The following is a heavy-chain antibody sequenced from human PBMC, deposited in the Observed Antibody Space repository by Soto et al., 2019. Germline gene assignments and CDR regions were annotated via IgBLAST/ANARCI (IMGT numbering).Heavy chain of an antibody. CDR2: TRNKANSYTT. Sequence: EVQLVESGGGLVQPGGSLRLSCAASGFTFSDHYMDWVRQAPGKGLEWVGRTRNKANSYTTEYAASVKGRFTISRDDSQNSLYLQMNSLKTEYTAVYYCARELLPSSSPIYYYYYYGMDVWGQGTTVTVSS. CDR3: ARELLPSSSPIYYYYYYGMDV. CDR1: GFTFSDHY. J-gene: IGHJ6*02. V-gene: IGHV3-72*01. D-gene: IGHD6-13*01.